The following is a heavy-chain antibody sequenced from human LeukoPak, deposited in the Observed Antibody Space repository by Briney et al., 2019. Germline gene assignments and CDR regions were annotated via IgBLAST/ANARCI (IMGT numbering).Heavy chain of an antibody. D-gene: IGHD1-26*01. J-gene: IGHJ4*02. CDR3: ARLRRVGATPFDS. V-gene: IGHV4-38-2*01. Sequence: SETLSLTCRVSDYYINNGYYWGWIRQPPGKGLEWIGSIYHSGNTYYNPSLKSRVTISVDTSKNQFSLKLWSVTAADTAVYYCARLRRVGATPFDSWGQGTLVTVSS. CDR1: DYYINNGYY. CDR2: IYHSGNT.